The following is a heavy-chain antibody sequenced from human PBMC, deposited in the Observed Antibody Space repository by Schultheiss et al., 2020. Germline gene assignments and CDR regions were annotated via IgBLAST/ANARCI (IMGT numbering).Heavy chain of an antibody. Sequence: SETLSLTCTVSGGSISSYYWSWIRQHPGKGLEWIGEIYHSGSTNYNPSLKSRVTISADTSKNQFSLKLSSVTAADTAVYYCARGRKGGSYYPGYWGQGTLVTVSS. J-gene: IGHJ4*02. CDR1: GGSISSYY. CDR2: IYHSGST. CDR3: ARGRKGGSYYPGY. V-gene: IGHV4-34*01. D-gene: IGHD1-26*01.